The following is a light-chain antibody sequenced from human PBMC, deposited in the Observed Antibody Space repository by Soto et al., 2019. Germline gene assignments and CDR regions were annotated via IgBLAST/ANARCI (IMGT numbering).Light chain of an antibody. Sequence: DIQMTQSPSTLSASVGDRVTITCRASQSISSWLAWYQQKPGRAPKLLIYKASSLETGVPSRFSGSGSGTDFTLIISSLQPDDFASYHCQEYGSPSPWTFGQGTKVEIK. J-gene: IGKJ1*01. V-gene: IGKV1-5*03. CDR3: QEYGSPSPWT. CDR2: KAS. CDR1: QSISSW.